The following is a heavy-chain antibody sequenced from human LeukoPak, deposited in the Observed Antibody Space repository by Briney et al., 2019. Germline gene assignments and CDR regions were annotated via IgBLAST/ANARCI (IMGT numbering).Heavy chain of an antibody. J-gene: IGHJ4*02. CDR1: GFTLSSYG. CDR2: ISYDGSNK. CDR3: AREINYYSSGSYPFDY. V-gene: IGHV3-30*03. D-gene: IGHD3-10*01. Sequence: GGSLRLSRAASGFTLSSYGMHWVRQAPGKGLEGVAVISYDGSNKYYADSVKGRFTISRDNSRNTLYLQMNCLRAEDTAVYYCAREINYYSSGSYPFDYWGQGTLVTVSS.